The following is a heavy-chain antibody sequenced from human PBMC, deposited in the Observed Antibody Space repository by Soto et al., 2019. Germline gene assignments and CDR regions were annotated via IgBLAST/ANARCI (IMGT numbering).Heavy chain of an antibody. J-gene: IGHJ3*02. CDR3: ARFPLRLRRDDAFDI. V-gene: IGHV4-34*01. CDR1: GGSFGGHY. D-gene: IGHD4-17*01. CDR2: INHGGGT. Sequence: KASETLSLTCGIYGGSFGGHYWSWIRQVPGKGLKWIGEINHGGGTNYNPSLKSRVTISVDTSKNHFSLKLTSVTAADTALYYCARFPLRLRRDDAFDIWGQGTMVTVSS.